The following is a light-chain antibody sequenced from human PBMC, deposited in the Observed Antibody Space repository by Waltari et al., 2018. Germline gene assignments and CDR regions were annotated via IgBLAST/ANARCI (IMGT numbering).Light chain of an antibody. CDR1: SSDVGAYDF. J-gene: IGLJ1*01. Sequence: QSAPTQPASVSGSPGQSITISCTGTSSDVGAYDFVSWPQQYPGKAPKVMIYGVNKRPSGVSNRFAGSKSGNTASLIISGLQADDEADYYCSSYTTSGTLVFGTGTKVTVL. CDR2: GVN. CDR3: SSYTTSGTLV. V-gene: IGLV2-14*01.